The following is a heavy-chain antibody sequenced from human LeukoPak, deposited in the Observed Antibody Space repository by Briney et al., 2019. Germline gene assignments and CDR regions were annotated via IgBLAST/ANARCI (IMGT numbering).Heavy chain of an antibody. CDR2: IKSKTDGGTT. V-gene: IGHV3-15*01. D-gene: IGHD4-23*01. Sequence: GGSLRLSCAASGFTFSNAWMSWVRQAPGKGLEWVGRIKSKTDGGTTDYAAPVKGRFTISRDDPKNTLYLQMNSLKTEDTAVYYCTTDRAYGGTFFDYWGQGTLVTVSS. J-gene: IGHJ4*02. CDR1: GFTFSNAW. CDR3: TTDRAYGGTFFDY.